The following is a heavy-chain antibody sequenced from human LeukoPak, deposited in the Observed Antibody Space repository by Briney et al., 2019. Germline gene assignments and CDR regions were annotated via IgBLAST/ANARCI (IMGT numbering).Heavy chain of an antibody. J-gene: IGHJ6*02. CDR3: ASPQVPTAPPYYYYGMDV. Sequence: GGSLRLSCAASGFTFSIYSMNWVRQAPGKGLEWVSYISSSSSTIYYADSVKGRFTISRDNAKNSLYLQMNSLRAEDTAVYYCASPQVPTAPPYYYYGMDVWGQGTTVTVSS. D-gene: IGHD4-4*01. CDR1: GFTFSIYS. CDR2: ISSSSSTI. V-gene: IGHV3-48*01.